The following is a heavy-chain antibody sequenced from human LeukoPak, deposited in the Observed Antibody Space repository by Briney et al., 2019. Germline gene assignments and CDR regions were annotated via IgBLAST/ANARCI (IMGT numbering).Heavy chain of an antibody. V-gene: IGHV4-39*01. Sequence: SETLSLTCTVSGGSVTSDSYSWGWIRQPPRKGLQWIATLSHNGLNYYNPSLKSRVAMPVDTSKNQFSLRLSSLTAADMAVYYCARLRGGIQLWGDWGQGTLVTVSS. CDR2: LSHNGLN. D-gene: IGHD5-18*01. J-gene: IGHJ4*02. CDR3: ARLRGGIQLWGD. CDR1: GGSVTSDSYS.